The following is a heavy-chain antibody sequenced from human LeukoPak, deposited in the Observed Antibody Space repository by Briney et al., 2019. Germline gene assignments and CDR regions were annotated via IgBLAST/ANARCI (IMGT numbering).Heavy chain of an antibody. V-gene: IGHV3-30*04. J-gene: IGHJ4*02. D-gene: IGHD6-13*01. CDR2: ISSDGRYK. Sequence: GGSLRLSCAASGFTFSGYTMHWVRQAPGKGLEWVAFISSDGRYKSHADSVKGRFTISRDNSKNTLYLQMNSLRAEDTAVYYCAKDLRVLAAARSAIGGQGTLVTVSS. CDR3: AKDLRVLAAARSAI. CDR1: GFTFSGYT.